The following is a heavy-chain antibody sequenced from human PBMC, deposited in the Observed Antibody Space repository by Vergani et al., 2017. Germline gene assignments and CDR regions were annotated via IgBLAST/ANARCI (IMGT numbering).Heavy chain of an antibody. CDR2: IYYSGST. Sequence: QVQLQESGPGLVKPSETLSLTCPVSGGSISSYYWSWIRQPPGKGLERIGYIYYSGSTNYNPSLKSRVTISVDTSKNQFSLKLSSVTAADTAVYYCANYDSSGSPDYWGQGTLVTVSS. V-gene: IGHV4-59*01. J-gene: IGHJ4*02. CDR3: ANYDSSGSPDY. D-gene: IGHD3-22*01. CDR1: GGSISSYY.